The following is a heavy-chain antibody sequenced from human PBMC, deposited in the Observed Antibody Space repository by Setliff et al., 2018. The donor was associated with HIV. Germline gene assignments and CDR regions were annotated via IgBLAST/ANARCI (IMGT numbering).Heavy chain of an antibody. D-gene: IGHD1-26*01. CDR1: GVSMTSGGYY. CDR2: IYYTGTT. CDR3: ARYSGEYNLWFDP. V-gene: IGHV4-31*03. J-gene: IGHJ5*02. Sequence: PSETLSLTCSVSGVSMTSGGYYWSWLRQHPVKGLEWIGKIYYTGTTYYNPSLKSRLTISVDASQNQFSLKVTSVTAADTAVYYCARYSGEYNLWFDPWGQGTLVTVSS.